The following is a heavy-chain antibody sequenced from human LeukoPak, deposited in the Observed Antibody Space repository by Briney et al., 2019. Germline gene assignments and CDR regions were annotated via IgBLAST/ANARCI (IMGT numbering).Heavy chain of an antibody. J-gene: IGHJ4*02. CDR3: ARPVIVGATAPFDC. D-gene: IGHD1-26*01. V-gene: IGHV4-4*07. Sequence: SETLSLTCTVSGGSISSYYWSWIRQPAGKGLEWIGRIYTSGSTNYNPSLKSRVTMSVDTSKNQFSLKLSSVTAADTAVYYCARPVIVGATAPFDCWGQGTLVTVSS. CDR1: GGSISSYY. CDR2: IYTSGST.